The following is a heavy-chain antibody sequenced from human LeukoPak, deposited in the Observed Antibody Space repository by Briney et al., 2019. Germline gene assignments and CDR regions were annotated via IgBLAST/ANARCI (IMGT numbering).Heavy chain of an antibody. Sequence: GGSLRLSCAASGFTFSSYAMHWVRQAPGKGLEWVSTIVGDSSKTYYAYSVKGLFTISRDNSNYMLFLHMNNLRAENTAIYYCAKQPYNYYYLDVWGKGTTVTVSS. CDR2: IVGDSSKT. CDR1: GFTFSSYA. V-gene: IGHV3-23*01. CDR3: AKQPYNYYYLDV. J-gene: IGHJ6*03. D-gene: IGHD2-21*01.